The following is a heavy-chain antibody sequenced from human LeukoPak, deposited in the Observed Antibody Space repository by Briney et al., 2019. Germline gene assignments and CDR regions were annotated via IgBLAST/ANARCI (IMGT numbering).Heavy chain of an antibody. CDR3: ARTPSGVVVITSYDY. CDR2: ISSNGGTT. D-gene: IGHD3-22*01. CDR1: GFTFSTYT. V-gene: IGHV3-64*01. Sequence: GGSLRLSCAAPGFTFSTYTMHWVRQAPGKGLEYVSAISSNGGTTYYANSVKGRFTISRDNSKNTLYLQMGSLRAEDMAVYYCARTPSGVVVITSYDYWGQGTLVTVSS. J-gene: IGHJ4*02.